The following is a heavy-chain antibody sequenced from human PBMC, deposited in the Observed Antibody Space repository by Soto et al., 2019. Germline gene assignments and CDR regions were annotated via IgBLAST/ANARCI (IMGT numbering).Heavy chain of an antibody. Sequence: QVQLQGSGPGLVKPSETLSVTCTVSGGSVSSGSFFWSWIRQPPGKGLDWIGYIHNSGTTKYNPSLRSRVTISVDTSKNQFSLKLSSVTAADTAVYYCARSNYGDYWGYFDNWGQGTLVTVSS. CDR1: GGSVSSGSFF. CDR3: ARSNYGDYWGYFDN. CDR2: IHNSGTT. D-gene: IGHD4-17*01. J-gene: IGHJ4*02. V-gene: IGHV4-61*01.